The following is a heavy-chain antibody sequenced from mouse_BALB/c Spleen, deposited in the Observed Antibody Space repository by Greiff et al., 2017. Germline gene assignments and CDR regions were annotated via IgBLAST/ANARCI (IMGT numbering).Heavy chain of an antibody. CDR2: IDPETGGT. V-gene: IGHV1-15*01. CDR3: ARQLGPMDY. D-gene: IGHD3-1*01. J-gene: IGHJ4*01. Sequence: VQLQQSGAELVRPGASVTLSCKASGYTFTDYEMHWVKQTPVHGLEWIGAIDPETGGTAYNEKFKGKATLTADTSSSTAYMQLSSLTSEDSAVYFCARQLGPMDYWGQGTSVTVSS. CDR1: GYTFTDYE.